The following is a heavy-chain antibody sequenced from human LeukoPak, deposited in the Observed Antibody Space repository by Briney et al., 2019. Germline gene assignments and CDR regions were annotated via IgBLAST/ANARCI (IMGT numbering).Heavy chain of an antibody. CDR3: AKNPSSAMTTVTYFDY. Sequence: GRSLRLSCAASGFTFSSYGMHWVRQAPGKGLEWVAVISYDGSNKYYADSVKRRFTISRDNSKNTLYLQMNSLRAEDTAVYYCAKNPSSAMTTVTYFDYWGQGTLVTVSS. D-gene: IGHD4-17*01. CDR1: GFTFSSYG. CDR2: ISYDGSNK. V-gene: IGHV3-30*18. J-gene: IGHJ4*02.